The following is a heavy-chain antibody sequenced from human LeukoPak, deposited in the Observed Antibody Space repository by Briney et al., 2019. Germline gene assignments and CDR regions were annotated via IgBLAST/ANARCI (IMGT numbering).Heavy chain of an antibody. CDR3: ARVGCSSTSCYLGGNFDY. Sequence: SETLSLTCTVSGYSISSGYYWGWIWQPPGKGLEWIGSIYHSGSTYYNPSLKSRVTISVDTSKNQFSLKLSSVTAADTAVYYCARVGCSSTSCYLGGNFDYWGQGTLVTVSS. J-gene: IGHJ4*02. CDR2: IYHSGST. CDR1: GYSISSGYY. D-gene: IGHD2-2*01. V-gene: IGHV4-38-2*02.